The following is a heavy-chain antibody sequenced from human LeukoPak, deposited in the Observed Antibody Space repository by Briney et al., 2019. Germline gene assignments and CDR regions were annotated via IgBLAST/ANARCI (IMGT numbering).Heavy chain of an antibody. CDR1: GGTFSSYA. CDR2: IIPILGIA. V-gene: IGHV1-69*04. J-gene: IGHJ4*02. Sequence: SVKVSCKASGGTFSSYAIRWVRQAPGQGLEWMGRIIPILGIANYAQKFQGRVTITADKSTSTAYMELSSLRSEDTAVYYCARDLQMVRGVIPIHLDYWGQGTLVTVSS. CDR3: ARDLQMVRGVIPIHLDY. D-gene: IGHD3-10*01.